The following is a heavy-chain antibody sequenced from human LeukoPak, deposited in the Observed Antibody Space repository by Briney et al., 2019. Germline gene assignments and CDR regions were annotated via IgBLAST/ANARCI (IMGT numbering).Heavy chain of an antibody. D-gene: IGHD3-10*01. V-gene: IGHV3-23*01. J-gene: IGHJ5*02. CDR3: AKGYYGSGTYGWFDP. CDR2: ISASGDNT. Sequence: GGSLRLSCAASGFTVSSNYMSWVRQAPGKGLEWVSTISASGDNTYYADSVKGRFTISRDNSKKKLYLQMNSLRAEDTAVYYCAKGYYGSGTYGWFDPWGQGTLVTVSS. CDR1: GFTVSSNY.